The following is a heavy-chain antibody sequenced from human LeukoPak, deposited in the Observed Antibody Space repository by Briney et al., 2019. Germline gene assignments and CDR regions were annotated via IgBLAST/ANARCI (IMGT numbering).Heavy chain of an antibody. D-gene: IGHD5-24*01. CDR2: INPSGGST. CDR1: GYTFTSYY. CDR3: ARAPVEMAYNSPYYFDY. Sequence: ASVKVSCKASGYTFTSYYMHWVRQAPGQGLEWMGIINPSGGSTSYAQKFQGRVTMTRDTSTSTVYMELSSLRSEDTAVYYCARAPVEMAYNSPYYFDYWGQGTLVTVSS. V-gene: IGHV1-46*01. J-gene: IGHJ4*02.